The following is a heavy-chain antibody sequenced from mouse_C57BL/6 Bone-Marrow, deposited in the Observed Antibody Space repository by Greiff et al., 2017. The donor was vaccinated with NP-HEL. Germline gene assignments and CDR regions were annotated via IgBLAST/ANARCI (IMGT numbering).Heavy chain of an antibody. D-gene: IGHD4-1*01. Sequence: EVKLVESGGDLVKPGGSLKLSCAASGFTFSSYGMSWVRQTPDKRLEWVATISSGGSYTYYPDKLKGRFTISGDTAQNTLYLQMSSLKAEDTARYYWATFNWGYAMDYWGQGTSVTVSS. CDR3: ATFNWGYAMDY. V-gene: IGHV5-6*02. CDR1: GFTFSSYG. J-gene: IGHJ4*01. CDR2: ISSGGSYT.